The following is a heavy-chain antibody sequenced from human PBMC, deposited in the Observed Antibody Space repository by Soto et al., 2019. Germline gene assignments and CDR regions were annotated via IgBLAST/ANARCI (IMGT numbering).Heavy chain of an antibody. Sequence: PGGSLRLSCAASGLTFSTYGMHWVRQAPGKGLEWVAVIWYDGSNKFYADSVKGRFTISRDNSKNTLYLQMNSLRAEDTAVYYCARSWNSGSFRNWFDSWGQGTLVTVSS. D-gene: IGHD1-26*01. CDR3: ARSWNSGSFRNWFDS. CDR2: IWYDGSNK. CDR1: GLTFSTYG. V-gene: IGHV3-33*01. J-gene: IGHJ5*01.